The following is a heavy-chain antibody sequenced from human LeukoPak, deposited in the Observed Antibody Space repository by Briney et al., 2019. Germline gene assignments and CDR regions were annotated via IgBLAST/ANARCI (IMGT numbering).Heavy chain of an antibody. CDR3: AKNNYGSGSLGW. V-gene: IGHV4-34*01. CDR1: GGSFSGYY. CDR2: INHSGST. D-gene: IGHD3-10*01. Sequence: SETLSLTCAVYGGSFSGYYWNWIRQPPGKGLEWIGEINHSGSTNYNPSLKSRVTISVDTSKNQFSLKLSSVTAADTAVYYCAKNNYGSGSLGWWGQGTLVTVSS. J-gene: IGHJ4*02.